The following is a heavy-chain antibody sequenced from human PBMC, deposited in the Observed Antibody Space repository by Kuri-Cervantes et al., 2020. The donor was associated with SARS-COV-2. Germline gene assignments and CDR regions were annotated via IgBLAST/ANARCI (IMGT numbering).Heavy chain of an antibody. V-gene: IGHV3-21*01. CDR1: GFTFSSYS. D-gene: IGHD1-26*01. CDR2: ISSSSSYI. CDR3: ASERWELSWFDP. Sequence: GGSLRLSCAASGFTFSSYSMNWVRQAPGKGLEWVSSISSSSSYIYYADSVKGRFTISRDNAKNSLYLQMNSLRAEDTAVYYCASERWELSWFDPWGQGTLVTVSS. J-gene: IGHJ5*02.